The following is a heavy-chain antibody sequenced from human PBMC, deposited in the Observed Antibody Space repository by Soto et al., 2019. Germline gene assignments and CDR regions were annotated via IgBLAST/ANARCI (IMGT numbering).Heavy chain of an antibody. V-gene: IGHV4-34*01. Sequence: PSETLSLTCTVSGGSISGYYWSWIRQPPGKGLEWIGEINHSGSTNYNPSLKSRVTISVDTSKNQFSLKLSSVTAADTAVYYCARISSSWYVDYWGQGTLVTVSS. CDR2: INHSGST. J-gene: IGHJ4*02. CDR3: ARISSSWYVDY. CDR1: GGSISGYY. D-gene: IGHD6-13*01.